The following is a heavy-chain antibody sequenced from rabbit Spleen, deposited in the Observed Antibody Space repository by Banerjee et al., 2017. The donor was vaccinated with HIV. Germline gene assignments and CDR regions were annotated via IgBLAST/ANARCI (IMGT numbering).Heavy chain of an antibody. CDR2: IDVVKSGNT. Sequence: QSLEESGGDLVKPGASLTLTCKASGLDFGSRYWICWVRQAPGKGLEWIACIDVVKSGNTYYTNWAKGRFTISKTSSTTVTLQMTSLTAADTATYFCTRDAAGREDFNLWGQGTLVTVS. J-gene: IGHJ4*01. CDR3: TRDAAGREDFNL. D-gene: IGHD4-2*01. CDR1: GLDFGSRYW. V-gene: IGHV1S40*01.